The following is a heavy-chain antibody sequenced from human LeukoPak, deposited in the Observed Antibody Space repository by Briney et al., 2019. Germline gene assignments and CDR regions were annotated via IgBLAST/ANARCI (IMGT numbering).Heavy chain of an antibody. J-gene: IGHJ5*02. CDR2: INHSGST. D-gene: IGHD3-3*01. Sequence: PSETLSLTCAVYGGSFSGYYWSWIRQPPGKGLEWIGEINHSGSTNYNPSLKSRVTISVDTSKNQFSLKLSSVTAADTAVYYCAREAYDFWSGPTNWFDPWGQGTLVTVSS. CDR1: GGSFSGYY. V-gene: IGHV4-34*01. CDR3: AREAYDFWSGPTNWFDP.